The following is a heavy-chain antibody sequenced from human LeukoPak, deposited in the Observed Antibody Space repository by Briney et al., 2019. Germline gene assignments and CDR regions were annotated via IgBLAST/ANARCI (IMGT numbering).Heavy chain of an antibody. J-gene: IGHJ6*02. D-gene: IGHD3-10*01. CDR2: IYYSGST. CDR3: ASSEKGGDYYYGMDV. Sequence: SETLSLTCTVSGGSISSYYWSWIRQPPGKGLEWIGYIYYSGSTNYNPPLKSRVTISVDTSKNQFSLKLSSVTAADTAVYYCASSEKGGDYYYGMDVWGQGTTVTVSS. CDR1: GGSISSYY. V-gene: IGHV4-59*01.